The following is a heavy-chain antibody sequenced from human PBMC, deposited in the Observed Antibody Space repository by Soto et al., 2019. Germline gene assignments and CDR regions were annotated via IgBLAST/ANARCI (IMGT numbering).Heavy chain of an antibody. CDR3: ARLYYDYIWGSYRL. CDR1: GFTFSSYW. V-gene: IGHV3-7*01. J-gene: IGHJ4*02. CDR2: IKQDGSEK. D-gene: IGHD3-16*02. Sequence: GGSLRLSCAASGFTFSSYWMSWVRQAPGKGLEWVANIKQDGSEKYYVDSVKGRFTISRDNAKNSLYLQMNSLRAEDTAVYYCARLYYDYIWGSYRLWGQGTLVTVSS.